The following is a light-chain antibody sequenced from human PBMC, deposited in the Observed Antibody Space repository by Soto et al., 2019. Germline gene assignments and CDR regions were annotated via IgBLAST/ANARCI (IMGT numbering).Light chain of an antibody. CDR2: GAS. J-gene: IGKJ2*01. V-gene: IGKV3-15*01. CDR1: QTISSN. CDR3: QQYHNLPPQYT. Sequence: EIVMTQAPATLSVSPGEGASLSCRASQTISSNLAWYQQKPGQAPRLLIHGASTRATGVPARFSGSGSGTEFTLTITSLQSEDFAVYYCQQYHNLPPQYTFGQGTQLQIK.